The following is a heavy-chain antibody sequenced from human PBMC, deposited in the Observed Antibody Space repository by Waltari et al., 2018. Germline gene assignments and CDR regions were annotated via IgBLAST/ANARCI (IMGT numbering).Heavy chain of an antibody. CDR2: IYPGDSDT. J-gene: IGHJ4*02. CDR1: GYSFTSYW. Sequence: EVQLVQSGAEVKKPGESLKISCKGSGYSFTSYWIGWVRQMPGKGLEWMGIIYPGDSDTRYSPSFQGQVTISADKSISTAYLQWSSLKASDTAMYYCARTYDSSGYPTEAFDYWGQGTLVTVSS. D-gene: IGHD3-22*01. CDR3: ARTYDSSGYPTEAFDY. V-gene: IGHV5-51*03.